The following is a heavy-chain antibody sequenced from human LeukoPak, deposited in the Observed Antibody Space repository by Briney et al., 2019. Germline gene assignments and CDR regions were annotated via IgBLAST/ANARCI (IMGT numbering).Heavy chain of an antibody. D-gene: IGHD3-10*01. V-gene: IGHV1-2*02. CDR1: GYTFTGYY. CDR2: INPNSGGT. CDR3: AVPSGSFDAFDI. Sequence: ASVTVSCKASGYTFTGYYMHWVRQAPGQGLEWMGWINPNSGGTNYAQKFQGRVTMTRDTSISTAYMELSRLRSDDTAVYYCAVPSGSFDAFDIWGQGTMVTVSS. J-gene: IGHJ3*02.